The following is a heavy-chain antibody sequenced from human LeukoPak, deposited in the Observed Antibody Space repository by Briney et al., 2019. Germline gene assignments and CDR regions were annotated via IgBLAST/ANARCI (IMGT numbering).Heavy chain of an antibody. Sequence: GGSLRLSCAASGFTFNRYSMNWVRQAPGKGLEWVSSISSSSRYIYYADSVKGRFTISGDNAKNSLYLQMNSLRAEDTAVYYCARDREEDYYMDVWGKGTTVTVSS. CDR1: GFTFNRYS. CDR2: ISSSSRYI. CDR3: ARDREEDYYMDV. J-gene: IGHJ6*03. V-gene: IGHV3-21*01.